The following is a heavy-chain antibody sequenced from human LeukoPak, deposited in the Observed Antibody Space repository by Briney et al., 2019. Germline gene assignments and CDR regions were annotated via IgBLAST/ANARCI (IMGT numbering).Heavy chain of an antibody. J-gene: IGHJ6*03. CDR2: IYSGGST. CDR3: ARLQSYYYHMDV. D-gene: IGHD4-11*01. CDR1: GFTVSSNY. Sequence: QPGRSLRLSCAASGFTVSSNYMSWVRQAPGKGLEWVSVIYSGGSTYYADSVKGRFTISRDNSKNTLYLQMNSLRAEDTAVYYCARLQSYYYHMDVWGKGTTVTVSS. V-gene: IGHV3-66*02.